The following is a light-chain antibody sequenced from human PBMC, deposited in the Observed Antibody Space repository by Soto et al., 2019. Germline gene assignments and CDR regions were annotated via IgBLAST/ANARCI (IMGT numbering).Light chain of an antibody. CDR3: QQYNKWPPYT. CDR2: GAS. J-gene: IGKJ2*01. CDR1: QSISSN. V-gene: IGKV3-15*01. Sequence: EIVMTQSPANLSVSPGERATLSCRASQSISSNLAWYQQIPGQGPRLLIYGASTRATGIPARFSGSGSGTEFTLTISSLQSEDFAVYYCQQYNKWPPYTFGQGTKLEIK.